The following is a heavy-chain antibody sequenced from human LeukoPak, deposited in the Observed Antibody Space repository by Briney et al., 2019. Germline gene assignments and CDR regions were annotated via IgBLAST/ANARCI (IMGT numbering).Heavy chain of an antibody. J-gene: IGHJ4*02. Sequence: GGSLRLSCAASGFTFSSYHMNWVRQAPGKGLEWVSSITSSSSYIYYADSVKGRFTISRDNAKNSLYLQMNSLRAEDTAVYYCARDRYSYGFDYWGQGTLVTVSS. V-gene: IGHV3-21*01. D-gene: IGHD5-18*01. CDR2: ITSSSSYI. CDR3: ARDRYSYGFDY. CDR1: GFTFSSYH.